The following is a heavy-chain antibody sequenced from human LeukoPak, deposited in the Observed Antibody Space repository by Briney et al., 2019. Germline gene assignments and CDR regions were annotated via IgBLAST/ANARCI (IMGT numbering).Heavy chain of an antibody. Sequence: KPSETPSLTCTVSGGSMITDTFYWVWIRQPPGKGLEWIASMYSNGGGRQYNRSLTNRVSISVDTSKNQFFLNLNSVTAADTAIYYCTRRTYSTYMDVWGKETTVTVSS. J-gene: IGHJ6*03. CDR2: MYSNGGGR. CDR1: GGSMITDTFY. CDR3: TRRTYSTYMDV. V-gene: IGHV4-39*01. D-gene: IGHD1-7*01.